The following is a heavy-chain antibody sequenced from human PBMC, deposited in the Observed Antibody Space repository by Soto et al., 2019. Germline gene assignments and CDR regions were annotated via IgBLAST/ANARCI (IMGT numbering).Heavy chain of an antibody. D-gene: IGHD2-15*01. CDR3: AKKVKVVVAAVYYMDV. J-gene: IGHJ6*03. V-gene: IGHV3-23*01. CDR2: ISGSGGSP. CDR1: GFTFSSYT. Sequence: HPGGSLRLSCAASGFTFSSYTMAWVRQAPGKGLEWVSSISGSGGSPSYADSVQGRFTISRDNSKNTLYLQMNSLRAEDTAVYYCAKKVKVVVAAVYYMDVWGKGTTVTVSS.